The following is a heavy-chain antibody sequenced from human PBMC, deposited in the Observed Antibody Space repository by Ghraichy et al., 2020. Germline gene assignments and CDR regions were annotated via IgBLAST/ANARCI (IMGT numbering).Heavy chain of an antibody. J-gene: IGHJ3*02. CDR3: ARVRATGITMIVVPSGAFDI. Sequence: SETLSLTCTVSGGSISSSSYYWGWIRQPPGKGLEWIGSIYYSGSTYYNPSLKSRVTISVDTSKNQFSLKLSSVTAADTAVYYCARVRATGITMIVVPSGAFDIWGQGTMVTVSS. V-gene: IGHV4-39*07. CDR2: IYYSGST. CDR1: GGSISSSSYY. D-gene: IGHD3-22*01.